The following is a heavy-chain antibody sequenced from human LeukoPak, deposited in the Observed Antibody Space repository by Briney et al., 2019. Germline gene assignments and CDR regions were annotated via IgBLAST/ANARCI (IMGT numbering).Heavy chain of an antibody. D-gene: IGHD3-10*01. CDR2: ISGSGGST. CDR1: GFTFSSYA. Sequence: GGSLRLSCAASGFTFSSYAMSWVRQAPGKGLEWVSAISGSGGSTYYADSVKGRFTISRDNSKNTLYLQMNSLRAEDTAVYYCAKGHGLLWFGEEGYWGQGTLVTVSS. V-gene: IGHV3-23*01. CDR3: AKGHGLLWFGEEGY. J-gene: IGHJ4*02.